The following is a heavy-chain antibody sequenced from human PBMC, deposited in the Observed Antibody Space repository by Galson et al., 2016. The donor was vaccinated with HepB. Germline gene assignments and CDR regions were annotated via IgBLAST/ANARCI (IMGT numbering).Heavy chain of an antibody. V-gene: IGHV3-23*01. CDR2: ISGPGRNT. CDR1: GFTFSTYG. J-gene: IGHJ4*02. Sequence: SLRLSCAASGFTFSTYGFHWVRQAPGKGLEWVSSISGPGRNTYYADSVKGRFTISRDNSKNTLYLQMNSLRAEDTAVYYCAKDPIQCGGDCTRASYYFDYWGQGLLVTVSS. D-gene: IGHD2-21*02. CDR3: AKDPIQCGGDCTRASYYFDY.